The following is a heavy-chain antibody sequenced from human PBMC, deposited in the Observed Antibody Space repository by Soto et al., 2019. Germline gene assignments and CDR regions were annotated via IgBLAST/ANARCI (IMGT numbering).Heavy chain of an antibody. Sequence: QVQLVQSGAEVKKPGSSVKVSCKASGGTFSSYTISWVRHAPGQGLEWMGRIIPILGIANYAQKFQGRVTITADKSTSTAYMELSSLRSEDTAVYYCARRSYYYGSGSYSDAFDIWGQGTMVTVSS. D-gene: IGHD3-10*01. V-gene: IGHV1-69*02. CDR1: GGTFSSYT. CDR3: ARRSYYYGSGSYSDAFDI. CDR2: IIPILGIA. J-gene: IGHJ3*02.